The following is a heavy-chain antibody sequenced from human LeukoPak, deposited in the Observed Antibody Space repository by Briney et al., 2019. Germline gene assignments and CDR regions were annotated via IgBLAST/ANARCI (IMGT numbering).Heavy chain of an antibody. CDR3: DVLNGGWRFQH. Sequence: GGSLRLSCAVSGFTVSNNYMSWVRQDPGKGLECVSLIYSGGDTYYADSVNVRFTISRDNSKSTLYLQMNSLRAEDTAVYYCDVLNGGWRFQHWGQGTLVTVSS. CDR2: IYSGGDT. CDR1: GFTVSNNY. J-gene: IGHJ1*01. D-gene: IGHD6-19*01. V-gene: IGHV3-53*01.